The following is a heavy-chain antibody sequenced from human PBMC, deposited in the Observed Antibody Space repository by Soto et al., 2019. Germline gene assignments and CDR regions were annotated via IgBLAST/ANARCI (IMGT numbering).Heavy chain of an antibody. D-gene: IGHD3-22*01. CDR2: IYHSGST. V-gene: IGHV4-30-2*01. CDR1: GGSISSGGSS. Sequence: QLQLQESGSGLVKPSQTLSLTCAVSGGSISSGGSSWTWIRQPPGKGLEWIGYIYHSGSTYYNPSLNSPVTISVDRSKNQFSLKLTSVTAADTAVYYCARGAVVNFDSWGQGTLVTVSS. CDR3: ARGAVVNFDS. J-gene: IGHJ4*02.